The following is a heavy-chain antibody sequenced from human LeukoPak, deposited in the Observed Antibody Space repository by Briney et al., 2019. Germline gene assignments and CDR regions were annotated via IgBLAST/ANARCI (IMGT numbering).Heavy chain of an antibody. CDR3: AKAVGSSGYFSRDVFDI. CDR1: GFTFSSYA. V-gene: IGHV3-23*01. D-gene: IGHD3-22*01. J-gene: IGHJ3*02. Sequence: GGSLRLSYAPSGFTFSSYAMSWVRQAPGKGLEWVAVISGGGSGTYYADSVRGRFTISRDNSKNTVYLQMNSLRAEDTAIYYCAKAVGSSGYFSRDVFDIWGQGTMVTVSS. CDR2: ISGGGSGT.